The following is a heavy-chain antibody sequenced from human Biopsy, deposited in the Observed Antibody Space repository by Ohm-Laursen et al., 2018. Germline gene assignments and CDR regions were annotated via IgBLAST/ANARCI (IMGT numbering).Heavy chain of an antibody. CDR3: AKDRYNYTPSGGFSMDV. J-gene: IGHJ6*02. CDR1: GGSISSYY. CDR2: IYYSGTT. V-gene: IGHV4-59*01. Sequence: SDTLSLTCTVSGGSISSYYWNWIRQPPGKGLEWIGYIYYSGTTDYSPSLKSRVTISIDKSKNQFFLKLSSVTAEDTAVYYCAKDRYNYTPSGGFSMDVWGQGTTVTVSS. D-gene: IGHD1-26*01.